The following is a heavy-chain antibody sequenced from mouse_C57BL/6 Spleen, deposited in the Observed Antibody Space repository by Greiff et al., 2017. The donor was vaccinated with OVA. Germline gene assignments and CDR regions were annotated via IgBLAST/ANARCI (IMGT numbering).Heavy chain of an antibody. V-gene: IGHV1-69*01. CDR1: GYTFTSYW. D-gene: IGHD2-12*01. CDR3: ARWFTTGYYYAMDY. CDR2: IDPSDSYT. J-gene: IGHJ4*01. Sequence: VQLQQPGAELVMPGASVKLSCKASGYTFTSYWMHWVKQRPGQGLEWIGEIDPSDSYTNYNQKFKGKSTLTVDKSSSTAYMQLSSLTSEDSAVYYCARWFTTGYYYAMDYWGQGTSVTVSS.